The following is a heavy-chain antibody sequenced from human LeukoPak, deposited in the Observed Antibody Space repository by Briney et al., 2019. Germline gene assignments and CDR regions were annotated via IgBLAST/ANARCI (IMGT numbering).Heavy chain of an antibody. V-gene: IGHV4-39*02. Sequence: SETLSLTCTVSGGSINSSGYYWGWIRQPPGKGLEWIGSHYYSGSTYYNPSLKSRVIISVDTSKNQFSLKLNSVTAADTAVYYCARDPRVQWGQGTLVTVSS. J-gene: IGHJ4*02. CDR2: HYYSGST. D-gene: IGHD3-10*01. CDR3: ARDPRVQ. CDR1: GGSINSSGYY.